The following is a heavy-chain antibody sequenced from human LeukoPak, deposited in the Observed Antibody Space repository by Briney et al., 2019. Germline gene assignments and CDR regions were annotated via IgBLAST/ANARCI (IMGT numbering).Heavy chain of an antibody. D-gene: IGHD3-22*01. CDR3: VKAAGWLLLRGGYFDY. CDR1: GFTFSSYA. Sequence: GGSLRLSCAASGFTFSSYAMSWVRQAPGKGLEWVSAISGSGGSTYYADSVKGRFTISRDNSKNTLYLQMNSLRAEDTAVYYCVKAAGWLLLRGGYFDYWGQGTLVTVSS. J-gene: IGHJ4*02. V-gene: IGHV3-23*01. CDR2: ISGSGGST.